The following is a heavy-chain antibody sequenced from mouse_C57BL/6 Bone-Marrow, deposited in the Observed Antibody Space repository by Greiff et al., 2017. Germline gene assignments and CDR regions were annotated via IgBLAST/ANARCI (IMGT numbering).Heavy chain of an antibody. CDR3: ARSDGYLKWYFDV. CDR1: GYTFTDYN. D-gene: IGHD2-3*01. CDR2: INPNNGGT. J-gene: IGHJ1*03. V-gene: IGHV1-18*01. Sequence: VQLQQSGPELVKPGASVKIPCKASGYTFTDYNMDWVKQSHGKSLEWIGDINPNNGGTIYNQKFKGKATLTVDKSSSTAYMELRSLTSEDTAVYYCARSDGYLKWYFDVWGTGTTVTVSS.